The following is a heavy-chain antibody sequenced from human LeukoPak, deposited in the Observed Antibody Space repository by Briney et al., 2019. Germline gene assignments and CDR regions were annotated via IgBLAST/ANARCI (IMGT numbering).Heavy chain of an antibody. CDR2: IKSKTDGGTT. CDR3: ANLNWGSGNTPNDY. CDR1: GFTFSNAW. Sequence: GGSLRLSCAASGFTFSNAWMSWVRQAPGKGLEWVGRIKSKTDGGTTDYAAPVKGRFTISRDDSKNTLYLQMNSLRAEDTAVYYCANLNWGSGNTPNDYWGQGTLVTVSS. D-gene: IGHD3-10*01. V-gene: IGHV3-15*01. J-gene: IGHJ4*02.